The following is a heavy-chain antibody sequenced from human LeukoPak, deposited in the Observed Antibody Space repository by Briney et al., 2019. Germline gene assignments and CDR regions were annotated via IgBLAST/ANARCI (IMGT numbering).Heavy chain of an antibody. CDR3: ARGRSSGWYYFDY. D-gene: IGHD6-19*01. CDR2: IYSGGST. V-gene: IGHV3-66*01. CDR1: GFTVSSNY. Sequence: PGGSLRLSCAASGFTVSSNYMSWVRQAPGKGLEWVSVIYSGGSTYYADSVKGRLTISRDNSKNTLYLQMNSLRAEDTAVYYCARGRSSGWYYFDYWGQGTLVTVSS. J-gene: IGHJ4*02.